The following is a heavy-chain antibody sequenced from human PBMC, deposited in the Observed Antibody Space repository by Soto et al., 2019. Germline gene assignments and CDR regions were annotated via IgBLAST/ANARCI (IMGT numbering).Heavy chain of an antibody. CDR2: IYSGGST. J-gene: IGHJ4*02. D-gene: IGHD6-13*01. CDR1: GFTVSSNY. CDR3: AREGIQWSLRGGFDY. Sequence: EVQLVESGGGLIQPGGSLRLSCAASGFTVSSNYMSWVRQAPGKGLELVSVIYSGGSTYYADSVKGRFTISRDNSKNTLYLQMNSLRAEDTAVYYCAREGIQWSLRGGFDYWGQGTLVTVSS. V-gene: IGHV3-53*01.